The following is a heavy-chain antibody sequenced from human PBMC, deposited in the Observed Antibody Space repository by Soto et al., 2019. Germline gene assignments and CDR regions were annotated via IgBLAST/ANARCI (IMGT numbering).Heavy chain of an antibody. CDR3: ARDLEVTTVTDSHLGY. J-gene: IGHJ4*02. Sequence: SETLSLTCAVYGGSFRGYYGSWIRQPPGKGLEWIGEINHRGSTNYNPSLKSRVTISVDTSKNQFSLKLSSVTAADTAVYYCARDLEVTTVTDSHLGYWGQGTLVTVSS. D-gene: IGHD4-17*01. CDR1: GGSFRGYY. CDR2: INHRGST. V-gene: IGHV4-34*01.